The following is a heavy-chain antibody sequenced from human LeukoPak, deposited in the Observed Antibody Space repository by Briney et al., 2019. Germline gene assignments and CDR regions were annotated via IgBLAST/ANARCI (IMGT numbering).Heavy chain of an antibody. CDR2: IYTSGST. V-gene: IGHV4-61*02. Sequence: SETLSLTCTVSGGSISSGSYYWSWIRQPAGKGLEWIGRIYTSGSTNYNPSLKSRVTISVDTSKNQFSLKLSSVTAADTAVYYCARASHSSSWSATYYFDYWGQGTLVTVSS. J-gene: IGHJ4*02. CDR3: ARASHSSSWSATYYFDY. CDR1: GGSISSGSYY. D-gene: IGHD6-13*01.